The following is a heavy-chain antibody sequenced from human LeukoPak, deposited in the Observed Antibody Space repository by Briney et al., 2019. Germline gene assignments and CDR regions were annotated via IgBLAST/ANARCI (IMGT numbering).Heavy chain of an antibody. Sequence: ASVKVSCKASGGTFSSYAISWVRQAPGQGLEWMGGIIPIFGTANYAQKLQGRVTMTTDTLATTAYMELRSLRSDDTAVYYCARDLERYYDLEGRSGYWGQGTLVTVSS. J-gene: IGHJ4*02. CDR1: GGTFSSYA. CDR2: IIPIFGTA. V-gene: IGHV1-69*05. D-gene: IGHD3-3*01. CDR3: ARDLERYYDLEGRSGY.